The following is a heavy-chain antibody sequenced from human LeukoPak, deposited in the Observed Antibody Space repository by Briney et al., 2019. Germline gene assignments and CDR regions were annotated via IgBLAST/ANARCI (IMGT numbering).Heavy chain of an antibody. Sequence: GGSLRLSCAASGFTFSSYGMSWVRQAPGKGLEWVSGISGSGSDGSTYYADSVKGRFTISRDNSKNTLYLQMNSLRAEDTAVYYCAKYSHDSSGSYDYWGQGTLVTVSS. CDR3: AKYSHDSSGSYDY. D-gene: IGHD3-22*01. CDR2: ISGSGSDGST. CDR1: GFTFSSYG. J-gene: IGHJ4*02. V-gene: IGHV3-23*01.